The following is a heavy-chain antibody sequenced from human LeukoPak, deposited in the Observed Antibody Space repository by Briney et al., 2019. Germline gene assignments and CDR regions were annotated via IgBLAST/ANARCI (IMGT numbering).Heavy chain of an antibody. Sequence: GGSLRLSCAASGFTFSSYGMSWVRQAPGKGLEWVSGISGSGSDGSTYYADSVKGRFTISRDNSKNTLYLQMNSLRAEDTAVYYCAKYSHDSSGSYDYWGQGTLVTVSS. CDR3: AKYSHDSSGSYDY. D-gene: IGHD3-22*01. CDR2: ISGSGSDGST. CDR1: GFTFSSYG. J-gene: IGHJ4*02. V-gene: IGHV3-23*01.